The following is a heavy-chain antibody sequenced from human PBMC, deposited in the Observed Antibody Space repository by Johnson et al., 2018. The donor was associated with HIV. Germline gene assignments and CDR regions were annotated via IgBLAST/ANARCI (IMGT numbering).Heavy chain of an antibody. V-gene: IGHV3-30*19. J-gene: IGHJ3*02. CDR1: GFAFSSYG. Sequence: QVQLVESGGGVVQPGGSLRLSCVASGFAFSSYGMHWVRQAPGKGLEWVSLISYDGSKKYYGDSVKGRFTISRENAKNSLYLQMNSLRAEDAAVYFCAKSPGKDYGGNSGGFDIWGQGTMVTVSS. D-gene: IGHD4-23*01. CDR3: AKSPGKDYGGNSGGFDI. CDR2: ISYDGSKK.